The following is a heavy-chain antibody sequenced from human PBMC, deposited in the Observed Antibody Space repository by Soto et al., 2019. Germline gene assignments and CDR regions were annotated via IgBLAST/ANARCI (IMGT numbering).Heavy chain of an antibody. J-gene: IGHJ6*02. CDR3: SRDHSAITMTVYYYYGMDV. CDR2: INPNSGGT. Sequence: ASVKVSCKASGYIFTDYYMHWVRQAPGQELGWMGRINPNSGGTNYAQKFQGRVTMTRDTSISTAYTELSSLRSEDTAVYYCSRDHSAITMTVYYYYGMDVWGQGTTVTVSS. D-gene: IGHD3-22*01. V-gene: IGHV1-2*06. CDR1: GYIFTDYY.